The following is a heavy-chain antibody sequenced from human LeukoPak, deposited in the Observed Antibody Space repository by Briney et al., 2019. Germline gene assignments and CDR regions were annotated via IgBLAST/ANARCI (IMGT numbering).Heavy chain of an antibody. CDR1: GGSISGYY. Sequence: SETLSLTCTVSGGSISGYYWNWVRQPPGQGLEWIGYIYYSGSTSYNPSLKSRVAISVDTSKNQFSLKLNSVTAADTAVYYCARHLASGNYPNNYFDYWGQGTLVTVSS. CDR2: IYYSGST. V-gene: IGHV4-59*08. D-gene: IGHD3-10*01. CDR3: ARHLASGNYPNNYFDY. J-gene: IGHJ4*02.